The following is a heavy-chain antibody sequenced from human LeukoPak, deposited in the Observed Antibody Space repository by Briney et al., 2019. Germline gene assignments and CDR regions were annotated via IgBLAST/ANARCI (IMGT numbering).Heavy chain of an antibody. CDR2: ISGSGGST. J-gene: IGHJ4*02. Sequence: GGSLSLSCAASGFTFSSYAMSWVRQAPGKELEWVSAISGSGGSTYYADSVKGRFTISRDNSKNTLYLQMNSLRAEDTAIYYCAKKVSISSGWYLDYWGQGTLVTVSS. V-gene: IGHV3-23*01. CDR3: AKKVSISSGWYLDY. D-gene: IGHD6-19*01. CDR1: GFTFSSYA.